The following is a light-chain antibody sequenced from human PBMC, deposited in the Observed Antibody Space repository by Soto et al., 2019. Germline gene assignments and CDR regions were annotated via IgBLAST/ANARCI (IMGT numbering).Light chain of an antibody. Sequence: EIVLSLSPFTLSVSPWERVTLSCMSSQSVTFNLAWYQQKPGQAPRLLFYGASTGATGIPARFSASGSGTEFTLTISSLQSEDFAVYYCQHYNSWPPWTFGQGTKVDIK. CDR2: GAS. CDR1: QSVTFN. CDR3: QHYNSWPPWT. V-gene: IGKV3-15*01. J-gene: IGKJ1*01.